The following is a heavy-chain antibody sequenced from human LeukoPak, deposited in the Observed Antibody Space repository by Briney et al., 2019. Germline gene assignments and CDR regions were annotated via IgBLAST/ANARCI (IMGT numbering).Heavy chain of an antibody. D-gene: IGHD6-6*01. CDR3: ARGMSSEFDY. CDR1: GYTLTSYF. Sequence: ASVKVSCKASGYTLTSYFMHWVRQAPGQGLEWMGIINPSGGNTGYAQNFQGRLSMTRDTSTNTVYMVLRSLRSEDTAVYYCARGMSSEFDYWGQGTLVTVSS. J-gene: IGHJ4*02. CDR2: INPSGGNT. V-gene: IGHV1-46*01.